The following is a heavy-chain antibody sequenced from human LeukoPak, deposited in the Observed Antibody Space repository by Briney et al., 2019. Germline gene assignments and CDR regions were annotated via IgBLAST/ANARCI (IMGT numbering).Heavy chain of an antibody. CDR1: GGSISSCNYY. J-gene: IGHJ4*02. V-gene: IGHV4-39*01. CDR2: IYYSGST. D-gene: IGHD6-19*01. CDR3: ARHVTAVAGPIDF. Sequence: SETLSLTCTVSGGSISSCNYYWGWIRQPPGKGLEWIGNIYYSGSTYYNPSLKSRVAISVDTSKNQFSLKLSSVTAADTAVYYCARHVTAVAGPIDFWGQGTLVTVSS.